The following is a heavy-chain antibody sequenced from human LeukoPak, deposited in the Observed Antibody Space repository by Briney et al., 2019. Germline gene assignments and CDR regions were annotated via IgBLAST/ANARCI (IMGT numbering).Heavy chain of an antibody. V-gene: IGHV3-21*01. J-gene: IGHJ4*02. D-gene: IGHD3-9*01. CDR2: ISSSSSYI. CDR1: GFTFSSYS. CDR3: ATSTPDYDILTGPFDY. Sequence: TGGSLRLSCAASGFTFSSYSMNWVRQAPGKGLEWVSSISSSSSYIYYADSVKGRFTISRDNAKNSLYLQMNSLRAEDTAVYYCATSTPDYDILTGPFDYWGQGTLVTVSS.